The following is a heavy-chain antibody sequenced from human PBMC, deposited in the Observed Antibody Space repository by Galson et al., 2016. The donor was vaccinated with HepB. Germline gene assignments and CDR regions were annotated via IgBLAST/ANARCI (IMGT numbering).Heavy chain of an antibody. D-gene: IGHD3-16*01. CDR2: TYYTRST. CDR3: TTYLEGHGGTGY. Sequence: LSLTCTVSGDSVSSNGYHWSWIRQPAGKGLEWMGHTYYTRSTSYNPSLRSRATILIDTSRNQFSLTLSSVTAADTAVYCCTTYLEGHGGTGYWGQGTLVTVSP. CDR1: GDSVSSNGYH. V-gene: IGHV4-61*08. J-gene: IGHJ4*02.